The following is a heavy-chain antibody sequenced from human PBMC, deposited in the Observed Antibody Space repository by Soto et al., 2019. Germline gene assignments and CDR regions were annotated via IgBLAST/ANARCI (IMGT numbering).Heavy chain of an antibody. CDR2: TYYRSKWFH. D-gene: IGHD3-10*01. CDR1: GDSVSSDITS. Sequence: QGQLQQPGPGLVKPSQTLSLTCAISGDSVSSDITSWNWIMQSPSRGLEWLGRTYYRSKWFHDYSASMKSRMTINPDISKKQISLELNSMAPGDTTVYYCARGNALAVCGQGTVVTVSS. CDR3: ARGNALAV. J-gene: IGHJ3*01. V-gene: IGHV6-1*01.